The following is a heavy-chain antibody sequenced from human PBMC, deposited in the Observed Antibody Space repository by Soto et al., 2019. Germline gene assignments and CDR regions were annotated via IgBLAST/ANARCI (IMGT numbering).Heavy chain of an antibody. CDR1: GFTFSSYG. V-gene: IGHV3-30*18. CDR2: ISYDGSNK. D-gene: IGHD6-25*01. J-gene: IGHJ4*02. Sequence: GGSLRLSCAASGFTFSSYGMHWVRQAPGKGLEWVAVISYDGSNKYYADSVKGRFTISRDNSKNTLYLQMNSLRAEDTAVYYCAKVVGIAAAGGAGVDYWGQGTLVTVSS. CDR3: AKVVGIAAAGGAGVDY.